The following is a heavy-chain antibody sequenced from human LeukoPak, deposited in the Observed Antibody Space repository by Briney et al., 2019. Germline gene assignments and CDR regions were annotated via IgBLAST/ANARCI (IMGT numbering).Heavy chain of an antibody. J-gene: IGHJ5*02. CDR3: ARDQVGATGRWFDP. D-gene: IGHD1-26*01. CDR1: GGSISSYY. V-gene: IGHV4-59*01. CDR2: IYYSGST. Sequence: ETLSLTCTVSGGSISSYYWSWIRQPPGKGLEWIGYIYYSGSTNYNPPFKSRVTISVDTSKNQFSLKLRSVTAADTAVYYCARDQVGATGRWFDPWGQGPLVPVSS.